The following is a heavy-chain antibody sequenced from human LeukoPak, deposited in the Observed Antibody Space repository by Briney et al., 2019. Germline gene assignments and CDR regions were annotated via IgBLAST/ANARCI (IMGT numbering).Heavy chain of an antibody. V-gene: IGHV3-21*01. Sequence: PGGSLRLSCAASGFTFSSYNMNWVRQAPGKGLEWVSSISSSSSYIYYADSVKGRFTISRDNAKNSLYLQMNSLRAEDTAVYYCARVNIVVVPAANYMDVWGKGTTVTVSS. J-gene: IGHJ6*03. CDR3: ARVNIVVVPAANYMDV. CDR2: ISSSSSYI. CDR1: GFTFSSYN. D-gene: IGHD2-2*01.